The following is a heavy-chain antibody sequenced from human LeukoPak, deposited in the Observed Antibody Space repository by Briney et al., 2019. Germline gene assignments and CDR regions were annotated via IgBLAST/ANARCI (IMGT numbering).Heavy chain of an antibody. CDR3: ARGGRADFWSGYDAFDI. J-gene: IGHJ3*02. CDR1: GGSFSGYY. V-gene: IGHV4-34*01. D-gene: IGHD3-3*01. Sequence: SETLSLTCAVYGGSFSGYYWSWIRQPPGKGLEWIGEINHSGSTNYNPSLKSRVTISVDTSKNQFSLKLSSVTAADTAVYYCARGGRADFWSGYDAFDIWGQGTTVTVSS. CDR2: INHSGST.